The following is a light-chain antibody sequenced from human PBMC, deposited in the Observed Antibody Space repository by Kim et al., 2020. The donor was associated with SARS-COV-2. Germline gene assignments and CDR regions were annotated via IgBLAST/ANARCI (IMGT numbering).Light chain of an antibody. Sequence: SSELTQDPAVSVALGQTVRITCQGDSLRRYYASRYQQKPGQAPVLVIYGKNNRPSGIPDRFSGSSSGNTASLTITGAQAEDEADYYCNSRDSSGNHLVFG. CDR2: GKN. CDR1: SLRRYY. CDR3: NSRDSSGNHLV. J-gene: IGLJ1*01. V-gene: IGLV3-19*01.